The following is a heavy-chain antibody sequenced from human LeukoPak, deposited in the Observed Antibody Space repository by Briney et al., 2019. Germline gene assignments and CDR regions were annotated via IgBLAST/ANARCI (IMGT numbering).Heavy chain of an antibody. CDR2: IFWDDDK. Sequence: SGPTLVKPTQTLTLTCTFSGFSLSNSGVGVGWIRQPPGKALEWLALIFWDDDKRYGPSLKNRLTITKDTSKNQVVLTMTNMDPVDTGTYYCAHSEGFDYWGQGTLVTVSS. CDR1: GFSLSNSGVG. CDR3: AHSEGFDY. J-gene: IGHJ4*02. V-gene: IGHV2-5*05.